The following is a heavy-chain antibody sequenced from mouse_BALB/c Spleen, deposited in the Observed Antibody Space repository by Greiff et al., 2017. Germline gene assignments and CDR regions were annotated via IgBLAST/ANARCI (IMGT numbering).Heavy chain of an antibody. V-gene: IGHV1-20*02. J-gene: IGHJ4*01. CDR2: INPYNGDT. D-gene: IGHD1-1*01. CDR3: ARGVLRYYYAMDY. Sequence: DVKLVESGPELVKPGASVKISCKASGYSFTGYFMNWVMQSHGKSLEWIGRINPYNGDTFYNQKFKGKATLTVDKSSSTAHMELRSLASEDSAVYYCARGVLRYYYAMDYWGQGTSVTVSS. CDR1: GYSFTGYF.